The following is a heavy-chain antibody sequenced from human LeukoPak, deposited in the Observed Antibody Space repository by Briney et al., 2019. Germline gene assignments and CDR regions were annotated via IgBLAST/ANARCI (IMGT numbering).Heavy chain of an antibody. CDR3: AADQGRIFDY. CDR2: FDPEIGER. Sequence: GASVKVSCKVSGYTLTELSIRWVRQGPGKGLEWMGGFDPEIGERIYAEKFQGRVTMTEDTSTDTAYMELSSLRSEDTAVYYCAADQGRIFDYWGQGTLVSVTS. V-gene: IGHV1-24*01. CDR1: GYTLTELS. J-gene: IGHJ4*02.